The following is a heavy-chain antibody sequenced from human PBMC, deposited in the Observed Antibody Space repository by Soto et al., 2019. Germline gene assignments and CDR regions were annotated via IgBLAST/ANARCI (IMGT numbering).Heavy chain of an antibody. J-gene: IGHJ5*02. CDR1: GGSIRSNY. Sequence: SETLSLTCTVSGGSIRSNYWSRIWQPPGKGLEWIGYIYYRGSSNYNTSLKSRVTISVDTSKNQFSLKLSSVTAADTAVYYCASTKYYYDSSGYYSVSNWFDPWGQGTLVTVSS. CDR3: ASTKYYYDSSGYYSVSNWFDP. D-gene: IGHD3-22*01. CDR2: IYYRGSS. V-gene: IGHV4-59*08.